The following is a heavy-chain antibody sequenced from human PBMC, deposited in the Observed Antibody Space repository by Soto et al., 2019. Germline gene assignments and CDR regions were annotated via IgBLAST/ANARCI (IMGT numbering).Heavy chain of an antibody. J-gene: IGHJ4*02. Sequence: EVQLVESGGGLVKPGGSLRLSCAASGFIFSNAWMSWVRQAPGKGLEWVGRIKSKADGGTTNYAAPVKGRFNISRDGSNNTLYLQMNGLKTEDTAVCYCTTGWSSKDYWGQGTLVTVSS. CDR3: TTGWSSKDY. V-gene: IGHV3-15*01. CDR2: IKSKADGGTT. CDR1: GFIFSNAW. D-gene: IGHD3-3*01.